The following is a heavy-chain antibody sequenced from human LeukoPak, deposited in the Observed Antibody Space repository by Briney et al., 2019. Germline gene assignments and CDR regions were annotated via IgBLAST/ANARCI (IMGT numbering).Heavy chain of an antibody. D-gene: IGHD3-9*01. J-gene: IGHJ4*02. CDR3: ARGKGYDILTGYYSPPLDY. V-gene: IGHV4-34*01. Sequence: SETLSLTCAVYGGSFSGYYWSWIRQPPGKGLEWIGEINHSGSTNYNPSLKSRVTISVDTSKNQFSLKLSSVTAADTAVYYCARGKGYDILTGYYSPPLDYWGQGTLVTVSS. CDR1: GGSFSGYY. CDR2: INHSGST.